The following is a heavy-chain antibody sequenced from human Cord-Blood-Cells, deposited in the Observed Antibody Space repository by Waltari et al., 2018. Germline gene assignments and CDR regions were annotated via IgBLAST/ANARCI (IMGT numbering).Heavy chain of an antibody. J-gene: IGHJ3*02. V-gene: IGHV5-51*01. CDR1: GYSFTSYC. Sequence: EVQLVQSGAEVKKPGESLKISCQGSGYSFTSYCIGWVRQMPGKGLEWMGIIYPGHSDTRYSPSFQGHVTISADKSISTAYLQWSSLKASDTAMYYCARLDTAMVTGDAFDIWGQGTMVTVSS. CDR3: ARLDTAMVTGDAFDI. CDR2: IYPGHSDT. D-gene: IGHD5-18*01.